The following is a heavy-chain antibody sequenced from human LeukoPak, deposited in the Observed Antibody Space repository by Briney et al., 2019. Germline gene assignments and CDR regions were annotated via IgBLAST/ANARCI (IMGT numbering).Heavy chain of an antibody. CDR2: ISTYNGNT. Sequence: GASVKVSCKASGYTFTSYGISWVRQAPGQGLEWMGWISTYNGNTNYAQKLQGRVTMTTDTSTSTVYMELKSLRSDDTAVYYCARVPYDVLTGYSTYYFDYWGQGTLVTVSS. CDR3: ARVPYDVLTGYSTYYFDY. V-gene: IGHV1-18*04. D-gene: IGHD3-9*01. CDR1: GYTFTSYG. J-gene: IGHJ4*02.